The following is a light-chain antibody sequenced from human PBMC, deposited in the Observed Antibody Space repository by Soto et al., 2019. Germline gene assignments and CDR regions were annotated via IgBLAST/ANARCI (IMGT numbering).Light chain of an antibody. CDR1: SSNIGSNT. CDR3: SAWDDSLNAVV. Sequence: QAVVTQPPSASGTPGQRVTISCSGSSSNIGSNTVNWYQQLPGTAPKLLIYSNNQRPSGVPDRFSGSNSGTSASLAISGLQSEDEADYYCSAWDDSLNAVVFGGGTKLTVL. CDR2: SNN. V-gene: IGLV1-44*01. J-gene: IGLJ2*01.